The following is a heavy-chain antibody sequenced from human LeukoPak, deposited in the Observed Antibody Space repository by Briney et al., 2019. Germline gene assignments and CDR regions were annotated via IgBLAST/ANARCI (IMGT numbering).Heavy chain of an antibody. D-gene: IGHD6-25*01. Sequence: SETLSLTCTVPGGSISSYYWSWIRQPPGKGLEWIGYIYYSGSTNYNPSLKSRVTISVDTSKNQFSLKLSSVTAADTAVYYCARNGGIAAVLEEFDIWGQGTMVTVSS. CDR2: IYYSGST. V-gene: IGHV4-59*01. CDR3: ARNGGIAAVLEEFDI. CDR1: GGSISSYY. J-gene: IGHJ3*02.